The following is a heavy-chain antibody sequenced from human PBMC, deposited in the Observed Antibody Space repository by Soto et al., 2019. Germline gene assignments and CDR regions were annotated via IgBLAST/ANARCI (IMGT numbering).Heavy chain of an antibody. CDR1: GFTFGDYA. D-gene: IGHD3-22*01. Sequence: PGGSLRLSCTASGFTFGDYAMSWFRQAPGKGLEWVGFIRSKAYGGTTEYAASVKGRFTISRDDSKSIAYLQMNSLKTEDTAVYYCTRDDSSGYYHWDDYWGQGTLVTVSS. CDR2: IRSKAYGGTT. V-gene: IGHV3-49*03. J-gene: IGHJ4*02. CDR3: TRDDSSGYYHWDDY.